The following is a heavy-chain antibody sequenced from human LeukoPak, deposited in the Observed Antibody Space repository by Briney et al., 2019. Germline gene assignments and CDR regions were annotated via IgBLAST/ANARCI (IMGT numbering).Heavy chain of an antibody. D-gene: IGHD1-26*01. CDR1: GGSFSCYY. CDR3: ARQATPVGATIDY. J-gene: IGHJ4*02. CDR2: INHSGNT. V-gene: IGHV4-34*01. Sequence: SETLSLTCAVYGGSFSCYYWSWIRQPPGKGLEWIGEINHSGNTNYNPSLKSRVTISVDTSKNQFSLKLSSVTAADTAVYYCARQATPVGATIDYWGQGTLVTVSS.